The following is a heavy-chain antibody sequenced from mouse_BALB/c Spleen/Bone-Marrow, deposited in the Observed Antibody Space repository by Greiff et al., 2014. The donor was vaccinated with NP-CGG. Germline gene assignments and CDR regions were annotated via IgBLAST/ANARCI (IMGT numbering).Heavy chain of an antibody. J-gene: IGHJ1*01. CDR1: GYTFTSYI. D-gene: IGHD2-10*01. Sequence: EVQLQQSGPELVKLGASVKMSCKASGYTFTSYIMHWVKQKPGQGLEWIGYINPYNDGTKYNEKFKGKATLTSDKSSSTAYMELSSLTSEDSAVYYCARPATYYGNFYWYFDVWGAGTTVTVSS. CDR2: INPYNDGT. V-gene: IGHV1-14*01. CDR3: ARPATYYGNFYWYFDV.